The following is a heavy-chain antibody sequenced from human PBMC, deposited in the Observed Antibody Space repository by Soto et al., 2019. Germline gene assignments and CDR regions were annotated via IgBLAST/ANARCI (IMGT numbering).Heavy chain of an antibody. CDR1: GFTFSSYG. J-gene: IGHJ6*02. CDR2: IWYDGSNK. D-gene: IGHD3-16*01. Sequence: PGGSLRLSCAASGFTFSSYGMHWVRQAPGKGLEWVAVIWYDGSNKYYADYVKGRFTISRDNSKNTLYLKINSLRAEDTNVYYCARGLKGYYGVDVWGQGTTVTVPS. CDR3: ARGLKGYYGVDV. V-gene: IGHV3-33*01.